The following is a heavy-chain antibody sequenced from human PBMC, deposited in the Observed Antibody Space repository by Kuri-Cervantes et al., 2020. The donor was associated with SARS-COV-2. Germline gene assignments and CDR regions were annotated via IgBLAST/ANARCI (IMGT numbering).Heavy chain of an antibody. D-gene: IGHD6-6*01. CDR1: GFTFSSYW. J-gene: IGHJ4*02. V-gene: IGHV3-48*04. CDR2: ISSSGSTI. Sequence: GESLKISCAASGFTFSSYWMNWVRQAPGKGLEWVSYISSSGSTIYYADSVKGRFTISRDNAKNSLYLQMNSLRAEDTAVYYCARDQGSSGADFDYWGQGTLVTVSS. CDR3: ARDQGSSGADFDY.